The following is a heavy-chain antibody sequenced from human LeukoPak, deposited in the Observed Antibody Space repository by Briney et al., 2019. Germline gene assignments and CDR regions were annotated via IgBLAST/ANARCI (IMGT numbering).Heavy chain of an antibody. CDR2: IKSNTDGGTT. D-gene: IGHD5-12*01. Sequence: GGSLRLSCAASGFTFSNAWMSWVRQAPGKGLEWVGRIKSNTDGGTTDYAAPVKGRFTISRDDSKSTLYLQMNSLKTEDTAVYYCTTKSTSPRKESGYEQNDAFDIWGQGTMVTVSS. V-gene: IGHV3-15*01. CDR3: TTKSTSPRKESGYEQNDAFDI. J-gene: IGHJ3*02. CDR1: GFTFSNAW.